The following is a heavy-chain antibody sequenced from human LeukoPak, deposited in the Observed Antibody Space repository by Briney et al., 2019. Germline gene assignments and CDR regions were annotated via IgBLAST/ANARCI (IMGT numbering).Heavy chain of an antibody. CDR3: AAGDYYDSSGFDY. J-gene: IGHJ4*02. CDR1: GYTFTGYY. CDR2: INPNSGGT. V-gene: IGHV1-2*02. Sequence: ASVKVSCKASGYTFTGYYMHWVRQAPGQGLEWMGWINPNSGGTNYAQKFQGRVTMTRDTPISTAYMELSRLRSDDTAVYYCAAGDYYDSSGFDYWGQGTLVTVSS. D-gene: IGHD3-22*01.